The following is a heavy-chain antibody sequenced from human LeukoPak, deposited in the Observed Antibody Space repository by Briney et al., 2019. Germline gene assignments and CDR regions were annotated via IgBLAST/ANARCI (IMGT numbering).Heavy chain of an antibody. Sequence: GGSLRLSCAASGFTFSSYWMSWVRQAPGKGLEWLANIKQDGSEKYYVDSVKGRFTISRDNAKNSLYLQMNSLRAEDTAVYYCARDAVAVAGSGHAKFDYWGQGTLVTVSS. V-gene: IGHV3-7*01. J-gene: IGHJ4*02. D-gene: IGHD6-19*01. CDR3: ARDAVAVAGSGHAKFDY. CDR1: GFTFSSYW. CDR2: IKQDGSEK.